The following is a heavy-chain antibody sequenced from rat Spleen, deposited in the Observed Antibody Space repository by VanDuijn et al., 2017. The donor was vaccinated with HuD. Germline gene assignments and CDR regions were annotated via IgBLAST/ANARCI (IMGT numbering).Heavy chain of an antibody. Sequence: EVQLVESDGGLVQPGGSLKVSCAASGFTFSDYYMAWVRQAPTQGLEWVATISDGGSITYYRDSVKGRFTIARDDAQSTLYLQMDSLRSEDTATYYCARAGYLRDWYFDFWGPGTMVTVSS. CDR1: GFTFSDYY. D-gene: IGHD2-2*01. J-gene: IGHJ1*01. CDR3: ARAGYLRDWYFDF. CDR2: ISDGGSIT. V-gene: IGHV5-29*01.